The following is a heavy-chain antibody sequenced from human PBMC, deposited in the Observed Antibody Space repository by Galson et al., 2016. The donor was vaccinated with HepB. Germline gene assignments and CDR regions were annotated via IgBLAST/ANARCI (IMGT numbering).Heavy chain of an antibody. CDR3: AKGKSILI. V-gene: IGHV3-23*01. Sequence: SLRLSCAASGFIFSNYAMSWVRQAPGKGLEWVSSISESDDNTYYADSVKGRFTISRDNSKSTLYLQMNSLRAGDTAIYYCAKGKSILIWGQGTLVTVSS. CDR1: GFIFSNYA. CDR2: ISESDDNT. J-gene: IGHJ4*02.